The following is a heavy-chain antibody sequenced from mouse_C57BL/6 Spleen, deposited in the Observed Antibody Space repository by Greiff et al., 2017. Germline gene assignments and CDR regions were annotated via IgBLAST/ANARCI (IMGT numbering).Heavy chain of an antibody. Sequence: EVQLQQSGAELVKPGASVKISCKASGYTFTDYYMNWVKQSPGKSLEWIGYINPNNGGTSYNQKFKGKATLTVDKSSSTAYMELRSLTSEDSAVYDCSSSYGYYGGGAMDYWGQGTSVTVSS. J-gene: IGHJ4*01. CDR2: INPNNGGT. V-gene: IGHV1-26*01. D-gene: IGHD2-3*01. CDR1: GYTFTDYY. CDR3: SSSYGYYGGGAMDY.